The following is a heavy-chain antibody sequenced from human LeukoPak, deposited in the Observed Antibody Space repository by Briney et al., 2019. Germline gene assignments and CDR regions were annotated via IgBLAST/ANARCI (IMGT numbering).Heavy chain of an antibody. V-gene: IGHV3-23*01. J-gene: IGHJ4*02. CDR2: ISGSGDNT. CDR1: GFTFSSCA. CDR3: AKGSYYDSSGSFYFDY. Sequence: GGSLRLSCAASGFTFSSCAMSWVRQAPGKGLEWVSGISGSGDNTYYADSVKGRFTISRDNSKNTLYVQVNSLGTEDTAAYYCAKGSYYDSSGSFYFDYWGQGTLVTVSS. D-gene: IGHD3-22*01.